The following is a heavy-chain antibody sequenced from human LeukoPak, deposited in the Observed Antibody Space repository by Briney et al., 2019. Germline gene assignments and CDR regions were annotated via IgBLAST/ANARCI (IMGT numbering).Heavy chain of an antibody. V-gene: IGHV4-38-2*01. CDR1: GYSISSNNY. Sequence: SETLSLTCAVSGYSISSNNYWGWIRQPPGKGLEWIGSIYHTGITYYNPSLKSRVTISVDTSKNQFSLQLSSVTAADTATYYCATPYCSGISCLDVFNMWGQGTRVTVSS. CDR3: ATPYCSGISCLDVFNM. CDR2: IYHTGIT. J-gene: IGHJ3*02. D-gene: IGHD2-2*01.